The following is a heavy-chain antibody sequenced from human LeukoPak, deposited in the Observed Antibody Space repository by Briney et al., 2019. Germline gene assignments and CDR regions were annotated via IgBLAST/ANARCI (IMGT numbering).Heavy chain of an antibody. Sequence: ASVKVSCKASGYTFTGYYMHWVRQAPGQGLEWMGWNNPNSGGTNYAQKFQGRVTMTRDTSISTAYMELSRLRAEDTALYYCAKGRNYFDYWGQGTLVTASS. CDR3: AKGRNYFDY. V-gene: IGHV1-2*02. J-gene: IGHJ4*02. CDR1: GYTFTGYY. CDR2: NNPNSGGT.